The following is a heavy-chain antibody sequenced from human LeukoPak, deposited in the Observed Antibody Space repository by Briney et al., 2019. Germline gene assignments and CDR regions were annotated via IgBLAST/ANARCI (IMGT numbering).Heavy chain of an antibody. CDR2: ISSSGGAM. CDR3: ARAGDTSGYYFHLDY. Sequence: GGSLRLSCAASGFTFSDYYMTWIRQAPGKGLEWVSYISSSGGAMYYADSVKGRFTISRDNAKSSLFLQMNSLRAEDTAVYYCARAGDTSGYYFHLDYWGQGALVTVSS. J-gene: IGHJ4*02. CDR1: GFTFSDYY. D-gene: IGHD3-22*01. V-gene: IGHV3-11*01.